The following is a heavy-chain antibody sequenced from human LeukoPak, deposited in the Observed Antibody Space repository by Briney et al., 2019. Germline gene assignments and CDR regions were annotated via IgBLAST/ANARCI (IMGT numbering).Heavy chain of an antibody. CDR2: ISSSGDET. CDR3: AIHTMIVVVITTTFDY. Sequence: GGTLRLSCAASGFNFTTSGMSWVHQAPGKGLEWVSGISSSGDETYYADSVRGRFTISRNNSKNTLYLQMNSLRAEDTAVYYCAIHTMIVVVITTTFDYWGQGTLVTVSS. J-gene: IGHJ4*02. CDR1: GFNFTTSG. V-gene: IGHV3-23*01. D-gene: IGHD3-22*01.